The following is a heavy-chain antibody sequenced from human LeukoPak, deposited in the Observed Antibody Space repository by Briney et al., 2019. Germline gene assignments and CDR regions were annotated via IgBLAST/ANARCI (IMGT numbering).Heavy chain of an antibody. CDR1: GGSFSSNTYY. Sequence: PSETLSLTCTVAGGSFSSNTYYWGWIRQPPGKGLDWIGSISYSESTYYNPSLKSRVTISVDTSKNQFSLELLSVAAADTAVYYCARHVGPDTRITMLRGVSFPRYNNWFDPWGQGTLVTVSS. CDR2: ISYSEST. D-gene: IGHD3-10*01. V-gene: IGHV4-39*01. J-gene: IGHJ5*02. CDR3: ARHVGPDTRITMLRGVSFPRYNNWFDP.